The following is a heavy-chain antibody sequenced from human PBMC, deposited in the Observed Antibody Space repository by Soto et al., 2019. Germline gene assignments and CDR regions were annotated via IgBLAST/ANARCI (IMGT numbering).Heavy chain of an antibody. V-gene: IGHV4-34*01. CDR3: ARTTSIAAAGIQFDY. CDR2: INHSGST. Sequence: SETLSLTCAVYGGSFSGYYWSWIRQPPGKGLEWIGEINHSGSTNYNPSLKSRVTISVDTSKNQFSLKLSSVTAADTAVYYCARTTSIAAAGIQFDYWGQGTLVTVSS. D-gene: IGHD6-13*01. J-gene: IGHJ4*02. CDR1: GGSFSGYY.